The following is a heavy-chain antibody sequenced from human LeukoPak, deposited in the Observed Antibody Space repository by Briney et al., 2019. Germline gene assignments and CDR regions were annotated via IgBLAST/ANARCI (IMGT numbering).Heavy chain of an antibody. V-gene: IGHV4/OR15-8*01. CDR2: IHDDGRT. D-gene: IGHD6-25*01. J-gene: IGHJ4*02. CDR1: GGSMSDSIT. CDR3: AKVLTAAGLVL. Sequence: KPSETLSLTCSVSGGSMSDSITWGWVRQPPGKGLEWLANIHDDGRTAPNPSLRSRLTISQDRSKNQFSLKVSSVTAADTAFYYCAKVLTAAGLVLWGQGILVTVSS.